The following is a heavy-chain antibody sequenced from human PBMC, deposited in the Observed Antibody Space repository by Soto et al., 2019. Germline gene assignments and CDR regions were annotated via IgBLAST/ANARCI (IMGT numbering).Heavy chain of an antibody. CDR3: AKGARLGVKAYYYGMDV. CDR1: GFTFSSYG. Sequence: GGSLRLSCAASGFTFSSYGMHWDRQAPGKXLEWVAVISYDGSNKYYADSVKGRFTISRDNSKNTLYLQMNSLRAEDTAVYYCAKGARLGVKAYYYGMDVWGQGTTVTVSS. CDR2: ISYDGSNK. V-gene: IGHV3-30*18. D-gene: IGHD3-16*01. J-gene: IGHJ6*02.